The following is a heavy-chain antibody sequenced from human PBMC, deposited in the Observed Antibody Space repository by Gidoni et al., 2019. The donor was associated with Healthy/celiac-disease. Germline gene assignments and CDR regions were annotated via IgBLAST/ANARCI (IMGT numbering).Heavy chain of an antibody. CDR2: ISGSGGST. CDR3: AKDPESKYGSGSYYDY. Sequence: EVQLLESGGGLVQPGGSLRLSCAASGFTFSSYAMSWVRQAPGKGLEWVSAISGSGGSTYYAGSVKGQFTISRDNSKNTLYLQMNSLRAEDTAVYYCAKDPESKYGSGSYYDYWGQGTLVTVSS. V-gene: IGHV3-23*01. CDR1: GFTFSSYA. D-gene: IGHD3-10*01. J-gene: IGHJ4*02.